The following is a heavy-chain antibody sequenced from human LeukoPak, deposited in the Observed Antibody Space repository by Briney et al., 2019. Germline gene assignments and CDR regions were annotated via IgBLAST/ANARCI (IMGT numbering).Heavy chain of an antibody. D-gene: IGHD5-18*01. CDR3: ARGGYSYGRSKFDY. J-gene: IGHJ4*02. CDR2: ISWNSGSI. V-gene: IGHV3-9*03. Sequence: SGGSLRLSCAVSGFTFDDYAMHWVRQAPGKGLEWVSGISWNSGSIGYADSVKGRFTISRDNAKNSLYLQMNSLRAEDMALYYCARGGYSYGRSKFDYWGLGTLVTVSS. CDR1: GFTFDDYA.